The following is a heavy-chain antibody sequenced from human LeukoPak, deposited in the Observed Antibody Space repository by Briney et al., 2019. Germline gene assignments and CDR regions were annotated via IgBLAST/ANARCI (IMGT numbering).Heavy chain of an antibody. V-gene: IGHV3-48*02. CDR1: GFTFSSYS. CDR3: ASPRYPSYDILTGLIFDY. CDR2: ISSSSSTI. D-gene: IGHD3-9*01. J-gene: IGHJ4*02. Sequence: PGGSLRLSCAASGFTFSSYSMNWVRQAPGKGLEWVSYISSSSSTIYYADSVKGRFTISRDNVRTSLYLQMNSLRDEDTAVYYCASPRYPSYDILTGLIFDYWGQGTLVTVSS.